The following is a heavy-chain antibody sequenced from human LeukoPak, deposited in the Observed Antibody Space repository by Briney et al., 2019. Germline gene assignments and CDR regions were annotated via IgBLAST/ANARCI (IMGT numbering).Heavy chain of an antibody. J-gene: IGHJ4*02. CDR3: ARGGGSYQYFDY. CDR1: GGTFSSYA. CDR2: IIPILGIA. D-gene: IGHD1-26*01. V-gene: IGHV1-69*04. Sequence: ASVKVSCKASGGTFSSYAISWVRQAPGQGLEWMGRIIPILGIANYAQKFQGRVTITADKSTSTAYMELSSLRSEDTAVYYCARGGGSYQYFDYWGQGTLVTVSS.